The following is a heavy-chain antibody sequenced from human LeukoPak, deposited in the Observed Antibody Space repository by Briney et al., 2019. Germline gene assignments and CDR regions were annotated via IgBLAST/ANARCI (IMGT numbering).Heavy chain of an antibody. V-gene: IGHV1-2*02. CDR2: INPNSGGT. D-gene: IGHD5-18*01. J-gene: IGHJ4*02. Sequence: GASVKVSCKASGYTFTGYYMHWVRQAPGQGLEWMGWINPNSGGTNYAQKFQGRVTMTRDTSISTAYMELSRLRSDDTAVCYCARVATAWIQLWLLGYWGQGTLVTVSS. CDR3: ARVATAWIQLWLLGY. CDR1: GYTFTGYY.